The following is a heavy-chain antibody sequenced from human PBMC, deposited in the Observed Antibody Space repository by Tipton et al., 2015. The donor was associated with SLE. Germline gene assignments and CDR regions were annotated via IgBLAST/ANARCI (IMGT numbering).Heavy chain of an antibody. Sequence: TLSLTCTVSGGSISSHYWSWIRQPPGKGLEWIGYIYYSGSTNYNPSLKSRVTISVDTSKNQFSLKLSSVTAADTAVYYCARQQLGSAFDIWGQGTMVTVSS. CDR3: ARQQLGSAFDI. V-gene: IGHV4-59*11. J-gene: IGHJ3*02. D-gene: IGHD6-6*01. CDR1: GGSISSHY. CDR2: IYYSGST.